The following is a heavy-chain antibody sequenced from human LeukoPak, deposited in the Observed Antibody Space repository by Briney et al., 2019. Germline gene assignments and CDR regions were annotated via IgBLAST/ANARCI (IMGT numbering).Heavy chain of an antibody. V-gene: IGHV4-59*01. D-gene: IGHD6-13*01. CDR1: GGSISGYY. CDR2: MYYSGST. J-gene: IGHJ4*02. CDR3: ARGAISAAGIFDY. Sequence: PSETLSLTCTVSGGSISGYYWSWIRQPPGKGLDWIGNMYYSGSTEHNHFLKSRVTISVDTSRNQFYLKLSSVTAADTAVYYCARGAISAAGIFDYWGQGTLVSVSS.